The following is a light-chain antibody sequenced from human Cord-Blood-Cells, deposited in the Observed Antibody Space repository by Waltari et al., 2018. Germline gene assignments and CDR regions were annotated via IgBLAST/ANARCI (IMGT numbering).Light chain of an antibody. Sequence: EIVLTQSPATLSLSPGERATLSCRASQRVRSYLAWYPQKPGQAPRLLIYDASNRATGIPARFSGSGSGTDFTLTISSLEPEDFAVYYCQQRSNWPPLTFGGGSKVEIK. CDR2: DAS. CDR3: QQRSNWPPLT. J-gene: IGKJ4*01. CDR1: QRVRSY. V-gene: IGKV3-11*01.